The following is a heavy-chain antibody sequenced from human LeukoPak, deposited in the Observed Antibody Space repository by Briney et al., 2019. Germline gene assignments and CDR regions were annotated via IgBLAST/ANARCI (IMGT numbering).Heavy chain of an antibody. CDR3: ARGPIQLWIHNAMDV. J-gene: IGHJ6*02. CDR2: IRSKAYRGTT. Sequence: GGSLRLSCTGSGFTFGDHAMSWVRQAPGKGLEWVGFIRSKAYRGTTEYAASVRGRFTISRDDSASIAYLQMSSLKTEDTAVYYSARGPIQLWIHNAMDVWGQGTTVTVSS. V-gene: IGHV3-49*04. CDR1: GFTFGDHA. D-gene: IGHD5-18*01.